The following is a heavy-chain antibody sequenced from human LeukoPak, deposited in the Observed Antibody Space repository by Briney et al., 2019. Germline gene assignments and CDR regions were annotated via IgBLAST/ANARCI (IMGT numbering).Heavy chain of an antibody. CDR3: AIRGMATISWFDP. Sequence: GASLKISCKGSGYSFTSYWIGWVRQLPGKGLEWMGIIYPGDSDTRYSPSFQGQVTISADKSISTAYLQWSSLKASDTAMYYCAIRGMATISWFDPWGQGTLVTVSS. CDR1: GYSFTSYW. CDR2: IYPGDSDT. J-gene: IGHJ5*02. V-gene: IGHV5-51*01. D-gene: IGHD5-24*01.